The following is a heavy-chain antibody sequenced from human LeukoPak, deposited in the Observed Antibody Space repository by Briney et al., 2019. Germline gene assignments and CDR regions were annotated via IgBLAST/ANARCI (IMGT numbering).Heavy chain of an antibody. CDR1: GGSISSYY. V-gene: IGHV4-59*01. D-gene: IGHD3-10*01. CDR2: IYYSGST. CDR3: AREDGSGFDY. J-gene: IGHJ4*02. Sequence: SETLSLTCTVSGGSISSYYWSWLRQPPGKGLEWIGYIYYSGSTNYNPSLKSRVTISVDTSKNQFSLKLSSVTAADTAVYYCAREDGSGFDYWGQGTLVTVSS.